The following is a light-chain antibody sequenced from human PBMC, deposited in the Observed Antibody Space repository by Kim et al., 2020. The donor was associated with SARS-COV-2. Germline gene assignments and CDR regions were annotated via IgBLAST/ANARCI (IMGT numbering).Light chain of an antibody. CDR3: QAWDSGTQNYV. J-gene: IGLJ1*01. Sequence: SYELTQPPSVSVSPGQTASITCSGDKLGDKYACWYQQKPGQSPVLVIYEDSVRPSGIPERFSGSNSGNTATLTISGTQAMDEADYYCQAWDSGTQNYVFG. CDR2: EDS. CDR1: KLGDKY. V-gene: IGLV3-1*01.